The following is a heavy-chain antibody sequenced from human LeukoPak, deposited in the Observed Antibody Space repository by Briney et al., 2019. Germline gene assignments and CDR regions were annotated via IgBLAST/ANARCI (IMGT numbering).Heavy chain of an antibody. D-gene: IGHD5-24*01. J-gene: IGHJ4*02. V-gene: IGHV3-23*01. Sequence: PGGSLRPSCAASGFTFSSHAMTWVRQAPGRGLEWVSTITGNGDVTYYADSVKGRFTISRSNSKNTLYLQMNSLRAEDTAVYYCAKDLQYSDYPDYWGQGTLVTVSS. CDR2: ITGNGDVT. CDR1: GFTFSSHA. CDR3: AKDLQYSDYPDY.